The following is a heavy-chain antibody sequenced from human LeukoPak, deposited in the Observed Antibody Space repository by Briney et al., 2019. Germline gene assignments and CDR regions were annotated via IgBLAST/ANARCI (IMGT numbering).Heavy chain of an antibody. CDR1: GFTFDDYA. V-gene: IGHV3-20*04. CDR3: ARRTTVTTLSRYYYYYGMDV. CDR2: INWNSGCT. Sequence: GGSLRLSCAASGFTFDDYAMNWVRQAPGKGLEWVSGINWNSGCTSYADSVKGRFTISRDNAKNSLYLQMNSLRAEDTALYYCARRTTVTTLSRYYYYYGMDVWGQGTTVTVSS. D-gene: IGHD4-17*01. J-gene: IGHJ6*02.